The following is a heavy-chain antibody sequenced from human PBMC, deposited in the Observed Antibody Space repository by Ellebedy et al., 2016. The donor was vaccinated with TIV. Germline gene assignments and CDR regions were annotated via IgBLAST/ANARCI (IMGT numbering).Heavy chain of an antibody. CDR1: GGSISSYY. CDR3: ARARSSGWLHTPDH. D-gene: IGHD6-19*01. V-gene: IGHV4-59*12. CDR2: IYYSGST. J-gene: IGHJ4*02. Sequence: MPSETLSLTCTVSGGSISSYYWSWIRQPPGKGLEWIGYIYYSGSTNYNPSLKSRVTISVDKSKNQFSLKLSSVTAADTAVYYCARARSSGWLHTPDHWGQGTLVTVSS.